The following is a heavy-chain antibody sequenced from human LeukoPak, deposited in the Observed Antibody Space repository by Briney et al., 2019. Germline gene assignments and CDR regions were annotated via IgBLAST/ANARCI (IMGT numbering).Heavy chain of an antibody. J-gene: IGHJ3*02. V-gene: IGHV3-21*01. CDR2: ISSSSSYI. D-gene: IGHD3-3*01. CDR1: GFTFSSYS. Sequence: GGSLRLSCAASGFTFSSYSMNWVRQAPGKGLEWVSSISSSSSYIYYADSVKGRFTISRDNAKDSLYLQMNSLTAEDTAVYYCAKVWAHCGYFTSHDAFYILGQGTMVNVSS. CDR3: AKVWAHCGYFTSHDAFYI.